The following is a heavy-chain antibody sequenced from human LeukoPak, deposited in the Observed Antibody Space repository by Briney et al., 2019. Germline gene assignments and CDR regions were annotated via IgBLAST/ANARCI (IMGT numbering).Heavy chain of an antibody. Sequence: SETLSLTCTVSGGSISSYYWGWIRQPAGKGLEWIGRIYTSGSTNHNPSLKRRVTMSVDTSKNQFSLKLSSVTAADTAVYYCARELGATEFDPWGQGTLVTVSS. D-gene: IGHD1-26*01. CDR2: IYTSGST. J-gene: IGHJ5*02. V-gene: IGHV4-4*07. CDR1: GGSISSYY. CDR3: ARELGATEFDP.